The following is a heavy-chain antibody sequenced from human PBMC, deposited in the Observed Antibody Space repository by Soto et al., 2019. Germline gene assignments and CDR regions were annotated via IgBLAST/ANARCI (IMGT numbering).Heavy chain of an antibody. CDR2: IYYSGST. V-gene: IGHV4-59*01. J-gene: IGHJ6*02. CDR3: ARSSIAAYYYYGMDV. D-gene: IGHD6-6*01. CDR1: GGSISSYY. Sequence: SETLSLTCTVSGGSISSYYWSWIRQPPGKGLEWIGYIYYSGSTNYNPSLKSRVTISVDTSKNKFSLKLSSVTAADTAVYYCARSSIAAYYYYGMDVWGQGTTVTVSS.